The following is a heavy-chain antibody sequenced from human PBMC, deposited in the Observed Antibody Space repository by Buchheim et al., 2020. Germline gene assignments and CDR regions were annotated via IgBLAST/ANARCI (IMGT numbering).Heavy chain of an antibody. CDR2: ISYDGSNK. V-gene: IGHV3-30*18. CDR3: AKSSGGPDY. D-gene: IGHD3-10*01. CDR1: GFTFSSYG. Sequence: QVQLVESGGGVVQPGRSLRLSCAASGFTFSSYGMHWVRQAPGKGLEWVAVISYDGSNKYYADSVKDRFTISRDNSKNTLYLQMNSLRAEDTAVYYCAKSSGGPDYWGQGTL. J-gene: IGHJ4*02.